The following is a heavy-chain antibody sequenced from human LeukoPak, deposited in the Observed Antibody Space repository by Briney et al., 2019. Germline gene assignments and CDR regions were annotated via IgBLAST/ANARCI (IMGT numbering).Heavy chain of an antibody. CDR3: ANAVVTANNWFDP. CDR2: ISGSGGST. V-gene: IGHV3-23*01. D-gene: IGHD2-21*02. J-gene: IGHJ5*02. CDR1: GFTFSNYA. Sequence: GGSLRLSCAASGFTFSNYAMSWVRQAPGKGLEWVAAISGSGGSTYYPDSVKGRFTISRDNSKNTLYLQMNSLRAEDTAVYYCANAVVTANNWFDPWGQGTLVAVSS.